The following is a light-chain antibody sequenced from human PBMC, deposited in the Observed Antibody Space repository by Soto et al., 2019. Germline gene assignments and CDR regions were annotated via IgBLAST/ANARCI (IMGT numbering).Light chain of an antibody. Sequence: SYELTQPPSVSVSPGQTASVTCSGDKLGDKYACWYQQKPGQSPVLVIYQDTKRPSGIPERFSGSNSGNTATLTISGTQPMDEADYYCQAWDSSTASYVFGTGTKVTVL. J-gene: IGLJ1*01. CDR3: QAWDSSTASYV. CDR2: QDT. V-gene: IGLV3-1*01. CDR1: KLGDKY.